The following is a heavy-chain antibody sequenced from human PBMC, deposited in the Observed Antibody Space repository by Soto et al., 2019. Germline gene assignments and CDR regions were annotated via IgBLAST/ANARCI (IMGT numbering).Heavy chain of an antibody. CDR3: ARQGDIVVVPAALFDYGMDV. Sequence: GESLKISCKGSGYSFTSYWIGWVRQMPGKGLEWMGIIYPGDSDTRYSPSFQGQVTISADKSISTAYLQWSSLKASDTAMYYCARQGDIVVVPAALFDYGMDVWGQGTTVTVSS. CDR2: IYPGDSDT. J-gene: IGHJ6*02. CDR1: GYSFTSYW. D-gene: IGHD2-2*01. V-gene: IGHV5-51*01.